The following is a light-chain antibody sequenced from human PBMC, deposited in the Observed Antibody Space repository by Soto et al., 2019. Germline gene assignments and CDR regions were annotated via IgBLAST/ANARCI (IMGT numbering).Light chain of an antibody. CDR1: QSVLYSSNNKNY. Sequence: DIVMTQSPDSLAVSLGERATINCKSSQSVLYSSNNKNYLAWYQQKPGQPPKLLIYWASTRESGVPDRFSGGRSGTDFTLTISSLQADDVAVYYCKQYYSSSTWTFGQGTKVEIK. V-gene: IGKV4-1*01. J-gene: IGKJ1*01. CDR3: KQYYSSSTWT. CDR2: WAS.